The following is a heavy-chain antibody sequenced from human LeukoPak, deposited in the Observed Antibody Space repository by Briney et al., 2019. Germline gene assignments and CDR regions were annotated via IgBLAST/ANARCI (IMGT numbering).Heavy chain of an antibody. Sequence: GGSLRLSCAASGFTISSYDIHSVRQVTGKGLEWVSAIDTAGDTYYSGSVKGRFTISRENAKNSLYLQMNSLRAGDTSLYYCAIGGYGGYDPGLDNWGQGTLVTVSS. CDR3: AIGGYGGYDPGLDN. D-gene: IGHD5-12*01. J-gene: IGHJ4*02. V-gene: IGHV3-13*04. CDR2: IDTAGDT. CDR1: GFTISSYD.